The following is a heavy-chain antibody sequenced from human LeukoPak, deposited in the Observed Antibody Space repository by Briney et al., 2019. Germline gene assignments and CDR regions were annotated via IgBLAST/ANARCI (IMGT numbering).Heavy chain of an antibody. CDR2: INPSSGGT. Sequence: ASVKVSCKASGYTFTGYYMHWVRQAPGQGLEWMGWINPSSGGTNYAQKFQGRVTMTRDTSISTAYMELSRLRSDDTAVYYCARDLDCSSTSCYTSDYYYYYGMDVWGQGTTVTVSS. CDR1: GYTFTGYY. CDR3: ARDLDCSSTSCYTSDYYYYYGMDV. V-gene: IGHV1-2*02. J-gene: IGHJ6*02. D-gene: IGHD2-2*02.